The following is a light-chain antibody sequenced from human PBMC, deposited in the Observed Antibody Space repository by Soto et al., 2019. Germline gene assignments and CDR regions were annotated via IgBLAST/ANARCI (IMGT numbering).Light chain of an antibody. CDR3: QQSYSTPPAT. CDR2: AAS. Sequence: DIPMTQSPSSLSASVGDRVTITCRASQSISSYLNWYQQKPGKAPKLLIYAASSLQSGVPSRFSGSGSGTVFTLTISSLQPEDIATYYCQQSYSTPPATFGQGTKVEIK. J-gene: IGKJ1*01. CDR1: QSISSY. V-gene: IGKV1-39*01.